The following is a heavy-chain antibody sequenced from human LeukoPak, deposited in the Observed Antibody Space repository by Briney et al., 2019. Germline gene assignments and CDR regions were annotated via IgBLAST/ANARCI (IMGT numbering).Heavy chain of an antibody. V-gene: IGHV4-31*03. CDR3: ARGGYYFYYGMDV. J-gene: IGHJ6*02. CDR2: IYYSGTT. CDR1: GGSISSGGYH. Sequence: SETLSLTCTVSGGSISSGGYHWSWIRQLPGKGLEWIAYIYYSGTTYYNPSLMSRITISVDTSKNQFSLKLSSVTAADTAVYYCARGGYYFYYGMDVWGQGTTVTVSS.